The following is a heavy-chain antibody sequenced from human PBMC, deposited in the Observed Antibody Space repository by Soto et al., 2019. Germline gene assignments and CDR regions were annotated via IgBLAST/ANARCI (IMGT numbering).Heavy chain of an antibody. V-gene: IGHV1-69*13. CDR3: ARGPSLDSNYAEGYYGMDV. CDR1: GGTFSSYA. J-gene: IGHJ6*02. Sequence: GASVKVSCKASGGTFSSYAISWVRQAPGQGLEWMGGIIPIFGTANYAQKFQGRVTITADESTSTAYMELSSLRSEDTAVYYCARGPSLDSNYAEGYYGMDVWGQGTTVTVSS. CDR2: IIPIFGTA. D-gene: IGHD4-4*01.